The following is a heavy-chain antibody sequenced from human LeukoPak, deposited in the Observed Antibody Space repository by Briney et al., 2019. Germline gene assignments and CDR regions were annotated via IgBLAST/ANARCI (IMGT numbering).Heavy chain of an antibody. CDR2: INHSGST. D-gene: IGHD6-13*01. V-gene: IGHV4-34*01. CDR3: ARGPSFGSTSRFDL. CDR1: GGSFSGYY. Sequence: PSETLSLTCAVYGGSFSGYYWSWIRQPPGKGLEWIREINHSGSTNYNPSLKSRVTISVDTSKNQFSLKLSSVTAADTAVYYCARGPSFGSTSRFDLWGRGTLVTVSS. J-gene: IGHJ2*01.